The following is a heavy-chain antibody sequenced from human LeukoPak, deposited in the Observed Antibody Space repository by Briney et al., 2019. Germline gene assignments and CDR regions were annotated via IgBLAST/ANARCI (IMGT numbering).Heavy chain of an antibody. CDR3: ARAYYDSSGYLDY. J-gene: IGHJ4*02. V-gene: IGHV4-34*01. D-gene: IGHD3-22*01. Sequence: SETLPLTCAVYGGSFSGYYWSWIRQPPGKGLEWIGEINHSGSTNYNPSLKSRVTISVDTSKNQFSLKLSSVTAADTAVYYCARAYYDSSGYLDYWGQGTLVTVSS. CDR1: GGSFSGYY. CDR2: INHSGST.